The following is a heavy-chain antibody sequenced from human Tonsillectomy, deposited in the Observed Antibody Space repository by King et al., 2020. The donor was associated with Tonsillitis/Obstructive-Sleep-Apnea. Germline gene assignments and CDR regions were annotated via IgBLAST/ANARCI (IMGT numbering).Heavy chain of an antibody. V-gene: IGHV4-39*01. Sequence: QLQLQESGPGLVKPSETLSLTCTVSGGSISSSSYYWGWIRQPPGKGLEWIGSIYYSGRTYYNPSLKSRVTISVDTSKNQFSLKLSSVTAADTAVYYCARGDSYYYFDYWGQGTLVTVSS. D-gene: IGHD2-21*02. CDR2: IYYSGRT. CDR1: GGSISSSSYY. CDR3: ARGDSYYYFDY. J-gene: IGHJ4*02.